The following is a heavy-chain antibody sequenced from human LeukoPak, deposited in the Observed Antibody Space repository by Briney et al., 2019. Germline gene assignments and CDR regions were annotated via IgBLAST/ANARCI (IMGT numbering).Heavy chain of an antibody. V-gene: IGHV4-31*03. J-gene: IGHJ4*02. D-gene: IGHD3-10*01. CDR1: GGSISSGGYY. Sequence: SQTLSLTCTVSGGSISSGGYYWSWIRQHPVKGLEWIGYIYYSGSTYYNPSLKSRVTISVDTSKNQFSLKLSSVTAADTAVYYCARDSDGSGSYLRYWGQGTLVTVSS. CDR2: IYYSGST. CDR3: ARDSDGSGSYLRY.